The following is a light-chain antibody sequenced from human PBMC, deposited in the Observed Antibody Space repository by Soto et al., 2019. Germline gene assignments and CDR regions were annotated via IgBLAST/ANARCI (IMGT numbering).Light chain of an antibody. CDR3: ETWDSNTRV. CDR1: SGHSSYI. V-gene: IGLV4-60*02. Sequence: QPVLTQSSSASASLGSSVKLTCTLSSGHSSYIIAWHHQQPGKAPRYLMKLEGSGSYNKGSGVPDRFSGSSSGADRYLTISNLQFEDEANYYCETWDSNTRVFGGGTQLPVL. J-gene: IGLJ2*01. CDR2: LEGSGSY.